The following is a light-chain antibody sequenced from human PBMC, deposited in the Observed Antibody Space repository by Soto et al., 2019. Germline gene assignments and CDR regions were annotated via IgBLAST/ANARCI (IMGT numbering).Light chain of an antibody. V-gene: IGKV1-39*01. CDR3: QQTFGKHLVT. J-gene: IGKJ5*01. CDR1: QSISSW. Sequence: DIHMTQSPSTLSASVGYIFTITCRASQSISSWLAWYQQKPGKAPRLLIYAASRLQSGVPSRFSGTGSGTDFTLTISSLKTEDFAIYYCQQTFGKHLVTFGHGTRLEIK. CDR2: AAS.